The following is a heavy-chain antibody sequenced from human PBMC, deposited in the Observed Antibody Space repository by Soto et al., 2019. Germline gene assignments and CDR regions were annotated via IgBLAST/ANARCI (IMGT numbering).Heavy chain of an antibody. CDR3: ARESGGTTATLYYYYFYMDV. J-gene: IGHJ6*03. D-gene: IGHD4-17*01. CDR1: GYSFSAYY. V-gene: IGHV1-2*04. CDR2: INPNSGGT. Sequence: QVQLVQSGAEVKKPGASVRVSCKASGYSFSAYYIHWMRQAPGQGLEWMGWINPNSGGTKFAQKFQGWVTMTRDTSISTAYMELSRLKSDDTAVYFCARESGGTTATLYYYYFYMDVWGKGTTVTVSS.